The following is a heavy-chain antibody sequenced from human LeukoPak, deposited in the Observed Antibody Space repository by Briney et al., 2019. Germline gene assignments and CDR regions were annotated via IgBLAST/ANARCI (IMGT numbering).Heavy chain of an antibody. Sequence: SETLSLTCTVSGYSISSGFYWGWIRQPPGKGLEWIGSIYHRGSTYYNPSLKSRVTISIDTSKNQFYLKLSSLTAADTAVYFCARRDDSSGYHKIFDYWGPGTLDTVSS. D-gene: IGHD3-22*01. J-gene: IGHJ4*02. CDR1: GYSISSGFY. CDR3: ARRDDSSGYHKIFDY. CDR2: IYHRGST. V-gene: IGHV4-38-2*02.